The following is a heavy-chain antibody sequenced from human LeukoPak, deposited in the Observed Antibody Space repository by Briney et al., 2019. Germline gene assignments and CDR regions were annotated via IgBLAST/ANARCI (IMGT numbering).Heavy chain of an antibody. CDR1: GYTFTSNY. J-gene: IGHJ4*02. CDR2: IYPRDGST. V-gene: IGHV1-46*01. CDR3: ARDQEGFDY. Sequence: ASVKVSCKASGYTFTSNYIHWVRQARGQGLEWMGMIYPRDGSTSYAQKFQGRVTVTRDTSTSTVHMELSGLRSEDTAVYYCARDQEGFDYWGQGTLVTVSS.